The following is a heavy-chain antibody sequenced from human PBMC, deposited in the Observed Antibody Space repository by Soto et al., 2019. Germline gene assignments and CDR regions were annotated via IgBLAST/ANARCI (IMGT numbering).Heavy chain of an antibody. J-gene: IGHJ3*01. V-gene: IGHV4-59*01. CDR2: IYYSGST. CDR1: GGSLTSYD. CDR3: ERVWGGAFDF. Sequence: SEKMCLTCTVAGGSLTSYDWSWIRQPPGKGLEWIGYIYYSGSTNYNPSLKSRVTISVDTSKNQFSLKLSSVTAADTAVYYCERVWGGAFDFWGQGTMVTVSS. D-gene: IGHD3-10*01.